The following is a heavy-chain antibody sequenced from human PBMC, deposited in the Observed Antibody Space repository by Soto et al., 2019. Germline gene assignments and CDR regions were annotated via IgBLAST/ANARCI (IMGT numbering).Heavy chain of an antibody. CDR2: IDSGNST. J-gene: IGHJ4*02. CDR1: GFTVSSNY. D-gene: IGHD2-15*01. V-gene: IGHV3-66*01. Sequence: GGSLRLSCATSGFTVSSNYMNWVRQAPGKGLEWVSVIDSGNSTYYADSVKGRFTISRDNSKNTLYLQMIRLRAEDTAVYYCAAGYCSGGSCYNFDYWGQGTLVTVSS. CDR3: AAGYCSGGSCYNFDY.